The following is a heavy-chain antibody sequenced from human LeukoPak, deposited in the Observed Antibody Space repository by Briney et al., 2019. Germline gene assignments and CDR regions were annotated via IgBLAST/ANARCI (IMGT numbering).Heavy chain of an antibody. Sequence: GRSLRLSCATSGFTFRSHGMHWVRQAPGKGLEWVAVIWYDGSNKYYADSVKGRFTISRDNSKNTLYLEMNSLRAEDTAVYYCARDRRGSENYHYFDYWGQGTLVTVSS. CDR3: ARDRRGSENYHYFDY. J-gene: IGHJ4*02. CDR1: GFTFRSHG. D-gene: IGHD3-10*01. V-gene: IGHV3-33*01. CDR2: IWYDGSNK.